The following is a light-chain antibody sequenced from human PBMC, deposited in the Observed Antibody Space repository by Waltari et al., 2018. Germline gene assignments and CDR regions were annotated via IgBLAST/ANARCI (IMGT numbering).Light chain of an antibody. V-gene: IGLV3-25*03. Sequence: SYELTQPPSVSVPPGQTARLTCLGDALPKQHGYWYQQRPGQAPVLMIYKDTKRPSGIPERFSGSASGTTVTLTISGVQAEDEAVYYCQSADSSGTSRVFGGGTKLTVL. CDR1: ALPKQH. CDR3: QSADSSGTSRV. CDR2: KDT. J-gene: IGLJ2*01.